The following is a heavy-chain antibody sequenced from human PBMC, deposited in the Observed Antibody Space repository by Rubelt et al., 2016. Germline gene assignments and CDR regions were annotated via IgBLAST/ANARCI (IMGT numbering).Heavy chain of an antibody. V-gene: IGHV4-4*07. D-gene: IGHD3-3*01. CDR3: ARLGYDFWSGFDAFDI. Sequence: QVQLQESGPGLVKPSETLSLTCTVSGGSISSYYWSWIRQPAGKGLEWIGRIYTSGSTNYNPSLKRRVTMSVDTSKNQFSLKLSSVTAADTAVYYCARLGYDFWSGFDAFDIWGQGTMVTVSS. CDR1: GGSISSYY. CDR2: IYTSGST. J-gene: IGHJ3*02.